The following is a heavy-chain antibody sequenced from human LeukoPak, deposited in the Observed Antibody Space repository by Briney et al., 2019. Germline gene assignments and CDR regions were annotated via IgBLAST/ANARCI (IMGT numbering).Heavy chain of an antibody. CDR2: IYSDWIST. Sequence: GGSLRLSCAASGFTFSNYWMHWVRQAPGKGLVWVSRIYSDWISTSYAGSVEGRFTISRDNSKNTLFLEMNSLRAEDTAVYYCAKDAEDFGDSYFDHWGQGALVTVSS. D-gene: IGHD2-21*02. V-gene: IGHV3-74*01. J-gene: IGHJ4*02. CDR3: AKDAEDFGDSYFDH. CDR1: GFTFSNYW.